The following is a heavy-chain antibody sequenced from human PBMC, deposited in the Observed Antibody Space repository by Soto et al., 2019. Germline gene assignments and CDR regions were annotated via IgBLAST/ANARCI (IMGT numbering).Heavy chain of an antibody. CDR3: ARDKGYDILTGYYPGWFDP. CDR1: GFTFSSYW. CDR2: IKQDGSEK. Sequence: PGGSLRLSCAASGFTFSSYWMSRVRQAPGKGLEWVANIKQDGSEKYYVDSVKGRFTISRDNAKNSLYLQMNSLRAEDTAVYYCARDKGYDILTGYYPGWFDPWGQGTLVTVSS. D-gene: IGHD3-9*01. V-gene: IGHV3-7*01. J-gene: IGHJ5*02.